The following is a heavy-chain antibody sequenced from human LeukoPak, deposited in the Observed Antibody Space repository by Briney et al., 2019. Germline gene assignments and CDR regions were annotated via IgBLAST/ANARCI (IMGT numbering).Heavy chain of an antibody. D-gene: IGHD6-13*01. J-gene: IGHJ4*02. CDR2: INPSGGST. CDR1: GYTFTSYY. V-gene: IGHV1-46*01. Sequence: ASVKVSCKASGYTFTSYYMHWVRQAPGQGLEWMGIINPSGGSTSYAQKFQGRVTMTRDTSTSTVYMELSSLRSEDTAVYYCASEKGEAAARGISFDYWGQGTLVTVSS. CDR3: ASEKGEAAARGISFDY.